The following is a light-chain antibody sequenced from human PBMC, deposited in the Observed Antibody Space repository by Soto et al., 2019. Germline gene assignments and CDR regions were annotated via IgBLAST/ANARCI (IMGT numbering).Light chain of an antibody. CDR3: QHYYNWPRT. CDR1: QSILSN. V-gene: IGKV3-15*01. Sequence: EIVLTQSPATLSLSPGEIAALSCRASQSILSNLAWYQHKPGQPPRLLXYGASTRATGIPASFSGSGSGTEFTLTISSLQSEDFAVYYCQHYYNWPRTFGQGTKVDIK. CDR2: GAS. J-gene: IGKJ1*01.